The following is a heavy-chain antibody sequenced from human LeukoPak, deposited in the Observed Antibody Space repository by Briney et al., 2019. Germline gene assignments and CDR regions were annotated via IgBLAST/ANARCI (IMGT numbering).Heavy chain of an antibody. CDR1: GFTFSSYS. D-gene: IGHD5-18*01. CDR2: ISSSSSYI. CDR3: ASGSRAGQLWLNRGYYFDY. Sequence: GGSLRLSCAASGFTFSSYSMNWVRQAPGKGLEWVSSISSSSSYIYYADSVKGRFTISRDNAKNSLYLQMNSLRAEDTAVYYCASGSRAGQLWLNRGYYFDYWGQGTLVTVSS. V-gene: IGHV3-21*01. J-gene: IGHJ4*02.